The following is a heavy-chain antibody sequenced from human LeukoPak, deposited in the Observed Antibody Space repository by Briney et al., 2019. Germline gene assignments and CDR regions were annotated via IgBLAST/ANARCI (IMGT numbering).Heavy chain of an antibody. D-gene: IGHD2-2*01. CDR3: ARVVPAAENHYYYYYMDV. CDR1: GYTFTGYY. J-gene: IGHJ6*03. Sequence: ASVKVSCKASGYTFTGYYMHWVRQAPGQGLEWMGWINPNSGGTNYAQKFQGRVTMTRDTSISTAYMELSRLRSDDTAVYYCARVVPAAENHYYYYYMDVWGKGTTVTISS. V-gene: IGHV1-2*02. CDR2: INPNSGGT.